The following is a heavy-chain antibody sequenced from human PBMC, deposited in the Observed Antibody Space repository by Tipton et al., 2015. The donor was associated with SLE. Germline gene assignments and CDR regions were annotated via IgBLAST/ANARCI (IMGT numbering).Heavy chain of an antibody. Sequence: QVQLVPSGAEVKKPGASVRVSCKTSGYTFTKCGITWVRQAPGQGLEWMGWISPYNGNTNIAQKFQGRVTMTTDESTSTASMDLTNLRSADTALYYCARLGAARGYWGQGTLVTDSS. J-gene: IGHJ4*02. CDR3: ARLGAARGY. V-gene: IGHV1-18*01. D-gene: IGHD3-16*01. CDR2: ISPYNGNT. CDR1: GYTFTKCG.